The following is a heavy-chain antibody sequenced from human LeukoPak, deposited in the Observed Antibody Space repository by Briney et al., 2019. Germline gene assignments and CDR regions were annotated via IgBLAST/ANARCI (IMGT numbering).Heavy chain of an antibody. CDR3: ARDLMGEDYDFWSGYYYFDY. CDR2: ISSSSSYI. Sequence: GGSLRLSCAASGFTFSSYSMNWVRQAPGKGLEWVSSISSSSSYIYYADSVMGRFTISRDNAKSALYLQMNSLRAEDTAVYYCARDLMGEDYDFWSGYYYFDYWGQGTLVTVSS. D-gene: IGHD3-3*01. V-gene: IGHV3-21*01. J-gene: IGHJ4*02. CDR1: GFTFSSYS.